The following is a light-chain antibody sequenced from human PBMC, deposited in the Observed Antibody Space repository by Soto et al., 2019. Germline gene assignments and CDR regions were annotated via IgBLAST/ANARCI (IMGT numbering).Light chain of an antibody. Sequence: QSVLTQPASASGSPGQSITISCTGTSSDVGGYNYVSWYQQHPGKAPKLMIYEVSNRPSGVSNRFSGSKSGNTASLTISGLQAEDEADYYCSSYTSSSPYVFGTGTKVTVL. CDR1: SSDVGGYNY. V-gene: IGLV2-14*01. J-gene: IGLJ1*01. CDR3: SSYTSSSPYV. CDR2: EVS.